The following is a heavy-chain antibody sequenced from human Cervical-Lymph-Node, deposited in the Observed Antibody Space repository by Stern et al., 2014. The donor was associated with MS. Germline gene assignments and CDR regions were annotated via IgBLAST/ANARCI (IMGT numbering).Heavy chain of an antibody. CDR2: IIPILGKA. CDR1: GGTFSSYA. CDR3: ARGELKEGLVRGMDV. Sequence: VQLVQSGAEVKKPGSSVKVSCKASGGTFSSYAISWVRQAPGQGLEWIGGIIPILGKANYAQKFQGRVTISADESTSTAYMELSSLRSEDTAVYYCARGELKEGLVRGMDVWGQGTTVTVSS. D-gene: IGHD1-26*01. J-gene: IGHJ6*02. V-gene: IGHV1-69*01.